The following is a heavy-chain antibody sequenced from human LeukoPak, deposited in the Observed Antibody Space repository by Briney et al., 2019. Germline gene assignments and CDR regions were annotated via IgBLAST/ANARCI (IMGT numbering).Heavy chain of an antibody. CDR2: IYYIGST. J-gene: IGHJ3*01. V-gene: IGHV4-59*08. Sequence: SETPSLTCSVSGGSINNDYWGWVRQPPGKELEWIGYIYYIGSTTYNPSLESRVTISLDTSKNQFSLRLTSVTAADTAVYYCARPQAGNAFDVWGQGTMVTVSS. CDR3: ARPQAGNAFDV. CDR1: GGSINNDY. D-gene: IGHD6-19*01.